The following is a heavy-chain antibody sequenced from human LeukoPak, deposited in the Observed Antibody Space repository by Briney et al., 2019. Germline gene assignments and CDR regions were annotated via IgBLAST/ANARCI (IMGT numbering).Heavy chain of an antibody. Sequence: GSLRLSCATSGFTFSHYSMGWVRQAPGEGLEVVSGISGSGGSTYYADSVKGRFTISRDNSKNTLYLQMNSLRAEDTAVYYCASSYYTAPFNPFDPWGQGTLVTVSS. CDR3: ASSYYTAPFNPFDP. D-gene: IGHD3-10*01. CDR1: GFTFSHYS. V-gene: IGHV3-23*01. J-gene: IGHJ5*02. CDR2: ISGSGGST.